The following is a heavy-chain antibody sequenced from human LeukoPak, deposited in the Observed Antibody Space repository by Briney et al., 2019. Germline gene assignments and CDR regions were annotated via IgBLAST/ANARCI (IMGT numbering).Heavy chain of an antibody. Sequence: GGSLRLSCAASGFTFSSYAMSWVRQAPGKGLEWVSAISGSGGSTYYADSVKGRFTISRDNSKNTLYLQMNSLRAEDTAVYHCAKAYYYDSSGYYYPGDYWGQGTLVTVSS. D-gene: IGHD3-22*01. CDR1: GFTFSSYA. V-gene: IGHV3-23*01. J-gene: IGHJ4*02. CDR2: ISGSGGST. CDR3: AKAYYYDSSGYYYPGDY.